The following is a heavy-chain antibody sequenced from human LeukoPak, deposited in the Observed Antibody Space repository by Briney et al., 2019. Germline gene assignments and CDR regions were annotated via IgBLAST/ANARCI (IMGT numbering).Heavy chain of an antibody. Sequence: GESLKISCAASGFTFSSYSMNWVRQAQGKGLEWVSYISSSSSTIYYADSVKGRFTISRDNAKNSLYLQMNSLRAEDTAVYYCARGGYCSSTSCSHLEDWFDPWGQGTLVTVSS. CDR3: ARGGYCSSTSCSHLEDWFDP. V-gene: IGHV3-48*01. D-gene: IGHD2-2*01. CDR2: ISSSSSTI. J-gene: IGHJ5*02. CDR1: GFTFSSYS.